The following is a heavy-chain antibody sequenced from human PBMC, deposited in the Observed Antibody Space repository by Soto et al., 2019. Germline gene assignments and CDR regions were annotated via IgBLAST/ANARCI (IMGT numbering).Heavy chain of an antibody. D-gene: IGHD2-8*01. CDR1: KFTFSDYA. CDR3: AKDAVPSNGKWDWFDS. Sequence: DVQLLESGGGLVQPGGSLTLSCTASKFTFSDYAMSWVRQAPGKGLEWVSSIGGVGAYTYYADSVKGPFTISRDNSKNTLYLRMNSLTDEDTAVYYCAKDAVPSNGKWDWFDSWGQGDLVTVSS. J-gene: IGHJ5*01. CDR2: IGGVGAYT. V-gene: IGHV3-23*01.